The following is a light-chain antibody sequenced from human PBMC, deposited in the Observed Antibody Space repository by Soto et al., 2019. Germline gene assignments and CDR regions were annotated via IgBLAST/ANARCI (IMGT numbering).Light chain of an antibody. CDR3: QQTYTTPEIT. CDR2: GAS. V-gene: IGKV1-39*01. Sequence: DIQMTQSPSSLSSSVVDIVTITCRASQSISIYLNWYQLKPGKAPNLLMYGASYLKSGVPTRFSGSGSGTDFTLTISSLQPEDFAIYYCQQTYTTPEITFGQGTRLEIK. CDR1: QSISIY. J-gene: IGKJ5*01.